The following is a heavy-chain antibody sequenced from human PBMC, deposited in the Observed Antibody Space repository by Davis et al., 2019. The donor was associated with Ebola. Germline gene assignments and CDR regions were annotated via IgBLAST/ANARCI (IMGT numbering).Heavy chain of an antibody. D-gene: IGHD6-13*01. CDR2: IYYSGST. CDR3: ARQPYSSSWYNYYGMDV. CDR1: GGSISSYY. Sequence: SETLSLTCTVSGGSISSYYWSWIRQPPGKGLEWIGYIYYSGSTNYNPSLNSRVTISVDTSKNQFALKLSSVTAADTAVYYCARQPYSSSWYNYYGMDVWGQGTTVTVSS. J-gene: IGHJ6*02. V-gene: IGHV4-59*08.